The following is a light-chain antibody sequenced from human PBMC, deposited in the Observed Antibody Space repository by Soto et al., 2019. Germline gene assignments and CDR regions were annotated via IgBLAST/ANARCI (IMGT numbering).Light chain of an antibody. V-gene: IGLV1-40*01. CDR1: SSNFGAGYD. CDR3: QSHDSSLHASV. Sequence: QSVLTQPPSVSGAPGQRVTISCTGSSSNFGAGYDVHWYLQLPGTAPKLLIYGNTNRPSGVPDRFSGSKSGSSASLAITGLQAEEEADYYCQSHDSSLHASVFGTGTRSPS. J-gene: IGLJ1*01. CDR2: GNT.